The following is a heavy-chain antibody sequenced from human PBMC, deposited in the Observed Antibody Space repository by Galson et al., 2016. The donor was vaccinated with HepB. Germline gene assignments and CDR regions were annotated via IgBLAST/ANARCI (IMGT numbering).Heavy chain of an antibody. CDR3: ARATLKLRLGHYSFFGLDV. Sequence: SVKVSCKASGGTFSSYTVSWVRQAPGQGLEWMGGIIPIFGTPNYAQKFQGRVTITADESTSTAHMELSSLRSDDTAVYYCARATLKLRLGHYSFFGLDVWGQGTTVTVSS. V-gene: IGHV1-69*13. J-gene: IGHJ6*02. D-gene: IGHD5-24*01. CDR1: GGTFSSYT. CDR2: IIPIFGTP.